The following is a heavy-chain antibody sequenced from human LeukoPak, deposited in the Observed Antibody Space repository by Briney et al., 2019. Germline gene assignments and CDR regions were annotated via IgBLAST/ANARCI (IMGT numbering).Heavy chain of an antibody. J-gene: IGHJ4*02. V-gene: IGHV3-23*01. D-gene: IGHD7-27*01. CDR3: AKDGGLWVSAHWGDS. Sequence: GGSLRLSCAASGFTFSSYTMSWVRQASGKGLEWVSTITTSDGNTYYADSVKGRLTVSRDNSKNTLFLQMNSLRAEDTAVYYCAKDGGLWVSAHWGDSWGRGTLVTVSS. CDR2: ITTSDGNT. CDR1: GFTFSSYT.